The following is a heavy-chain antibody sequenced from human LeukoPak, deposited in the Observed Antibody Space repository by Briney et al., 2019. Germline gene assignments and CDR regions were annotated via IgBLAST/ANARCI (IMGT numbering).Heavy chain of an antibody. CDR2: IIPIFGTA. CDR3: ARGEGKDSGYGLYYYMDV. D-gene: IGHD5-12*01. Sequence: ASVKVSCKASGGTFSSYAISWVRQAPGQGLEWMGGIIPIFGTANYAQKFQGRVTITADKSTSTAYMELSSLRSEDTAVYYCARGEGKDSGYGLYYYMDVWGKGTTVTVSS. CDR1: GGTFSSYA. V-gene: IGHV1-69*06. J-gene: IGHJ6*03.